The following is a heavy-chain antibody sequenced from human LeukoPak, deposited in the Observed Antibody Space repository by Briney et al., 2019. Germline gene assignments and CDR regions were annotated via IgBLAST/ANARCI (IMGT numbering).Heavy chain of an antibody. CDR3: AREGVAGMDV. V-gene: IGHV4-31*03. D-gene: IGHD2-15*01. J-gene: IGHJ6*02. CDR2: IYYSGST. CDR1: GGTISSGGYY. Sequence: SETLSLTCTVSGGTISSGGYYWSWIRQRPGKGLEWIGYIYYSGSTYYNPSLKSRVTISVDTSKNQFSLKLSSVTAADTAVYYCAREGVAGMDVWGQGTTVTVSS.